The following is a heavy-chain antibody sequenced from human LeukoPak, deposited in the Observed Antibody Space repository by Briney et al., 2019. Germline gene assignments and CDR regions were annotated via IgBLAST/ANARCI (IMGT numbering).Heavy chain of an antibody. V-gene: IGHV4-39*01. D-gene: IGHD3-10*01. J-gene: IGHJ6*03. CDR2: IYYSGST. Sequence: SEALSLICTVSGGSISSSSYYWGWIRQPPGKGLEWIGSIYYSGSTYYNPSLKSRVTISVDTSKNQFSLKLSSVTAADTAVYYCARNYYGSGSYYMDVWGKGTTVTISS. CDR1: GGSISSSSYY. CDR3: ARNYYGSGSYYMDV.